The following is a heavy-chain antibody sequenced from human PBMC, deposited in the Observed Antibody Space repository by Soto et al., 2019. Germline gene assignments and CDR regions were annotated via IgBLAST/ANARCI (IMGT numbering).Heavy chain of an antibody. D-gene: IGHD3-3*01. CDR2: IKSKTDVGTT. CDR1: GFTFSNAW. CDR3: TTDFWSGYYWSEH. J-gene: IGHJ5*02. Sequence: WGSLRLSCAASGFTFSNAWMSWVRQAPGKGLEWVGRIKSKTDVGTTDYAAPVKGRFTISRDDSKNTLYLQMNSLKTEDTAVYYCTTDFWSGYYWSEHWGKGNLVIVSS. V-gene: IGHV3-15*01.